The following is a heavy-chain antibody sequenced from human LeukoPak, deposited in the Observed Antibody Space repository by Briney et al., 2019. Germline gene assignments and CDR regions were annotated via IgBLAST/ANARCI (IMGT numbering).Heavy chain of an antibody. CDR2: IIPVLNIT. CDR1: GGAFSSSA. D-gene: IGHD5-18*01. Sequence: SVKVSCKTSGGAFSSSAITWVRQAPGQGLEWMGRIIPVLNITTYAQKFQGSVTITADTSTSTVYMELSSLRSEETAVYYCARDQGLTAPPPYGLDVWGQGTTVIVSS. V-gene: IGHV1-69*04. J-gene: IGHJ6*02. CDR3: ARDQGLTAPPPYGLDV.